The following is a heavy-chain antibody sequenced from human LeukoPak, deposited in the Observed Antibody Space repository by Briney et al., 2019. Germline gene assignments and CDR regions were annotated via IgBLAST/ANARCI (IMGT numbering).Heavy chain of an antibody. D-gene: IGHD3-10*01. V-gene: IGHV4-61*02. Sequence: PSQTLSLTCTVSGGSISSGSYYWSWIRQPAGKGLEWIGRIYTSGSTNYNPSLKSRVTISVDTSKNQFSLKLSSVTAADTAVYYCARGQLLWFGELSEDAFDIWGQGTMVTVSS. CDR1: GGSISSGSYY. CDR2: IYTSGST. CDR3: ARGQLLWFGELSEDAFDI. J-gene: IGHJ3*02.